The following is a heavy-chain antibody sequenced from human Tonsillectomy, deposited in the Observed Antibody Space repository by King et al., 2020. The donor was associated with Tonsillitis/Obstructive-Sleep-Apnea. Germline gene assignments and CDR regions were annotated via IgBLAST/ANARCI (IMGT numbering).Heavy chain of an antibody. CDR3: ARGGMDIVVVPAAEGYYDYGMDV. D-gene: IGHD2-2*03. CDR2: IYTNGST. J-gene: IGHJ6*02. CDR1: GGSISSYY. Sequence: QLQESGPGLVKPSETLSLTCTVPGGSISSYYWSWIRQPAGKGLEWIGRIYTNGSTNYNPSLKSRVTQSVDTSKNQFSLKLSSVTAADTAVYYCARGGMDIVVVPAAEGYYDYGMDVWGQGTTVTVSS. V-gene: IGHV4-4*07.